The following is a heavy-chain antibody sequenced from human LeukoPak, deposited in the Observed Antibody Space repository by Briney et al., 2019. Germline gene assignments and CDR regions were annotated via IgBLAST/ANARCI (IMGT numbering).Heavy chain of an antibody. V-gene: IGHV4-34*01. J-gene: IGHJ4*02. D-gene: IGHD3-10*01. Sequence: SETLSLTCAVYGGSFSGYYWSWIRQPPGKGLEWIGSIYYSGSTYYNPSLKSRVTISVDTSKNQFSLKLSSVTAADTAVYYCARHSLGGEDFFDYWGQGTLVTVSS. CDR2: IYYSGST. CDR1: GGSFSGYY. CDR3: ARHSLGGEDFFDY.